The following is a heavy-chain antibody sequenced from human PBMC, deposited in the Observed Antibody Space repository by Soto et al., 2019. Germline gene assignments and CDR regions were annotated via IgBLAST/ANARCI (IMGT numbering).Heavy chain of an antibody. V-gene: IGHV3-49*03. CDR3: TRVDCSGGSCYLAEYFQH. D-gene: IGHD2-15*01. Sequence: GGSLRLSCTASGFTFGDYAMSWFRQAPGKGLEWVGFIRSKAYGGTTEYAASVKGRFTISRDDSKSIAYLQMNSLKTEDTAVYYCTRVDCSGGSCYLAEYFQHWGQGTLVTVSS. CDR2: IRSKAYGGTT. J-gene: IGHJ1*01. CDR1: GFTFGDYA.